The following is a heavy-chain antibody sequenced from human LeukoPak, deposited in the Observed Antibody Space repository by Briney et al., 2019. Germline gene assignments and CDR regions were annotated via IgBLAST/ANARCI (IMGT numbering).Heavy chain of an antibody. V-gene: IGHV4-34*01. CDR1: SESFSGYF. J-gene: IGHJ4*02. Sequence: SETLSLTCAIYSESFSGYFWSWIRQPPGKGLEWIGEINYSGSTNYNPSLKSRVTISVDTSKNQFSLKLSSVTAADTAVYYCAETSYGSGSYTVYFDYWGQGTLVTVSS. CDR2: INYSGST. D-gene: IGHD3-10*01. CDR3: AETSYGSGSYTVYFDY.